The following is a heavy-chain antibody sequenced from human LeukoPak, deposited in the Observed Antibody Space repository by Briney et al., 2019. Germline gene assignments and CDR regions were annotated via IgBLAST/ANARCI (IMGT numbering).Heavy chain of an antibody. V-gene: IGHV1-2*02. CDR3: ARAPYDSSGRTIDY. CDR1: GYTFTNYA. D-gene: IGHD3-22*01. J-gene: IGHJ4*02. CDR2: INPNSGGT. Sequence: ASVKVSCTASGYTFTNYAMNWVRQAPGQGLEWMGWINPNSGGTNYAQKFQGRVTMTRDTSISTAYMELSRLRSDDTAVYYCARAPYDSSGRTIDYWRQGTLVTVSS.